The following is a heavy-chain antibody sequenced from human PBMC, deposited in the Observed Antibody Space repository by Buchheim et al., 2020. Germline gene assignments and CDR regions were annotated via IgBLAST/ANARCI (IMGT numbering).Heavy chain of an antibody. D-gene: IGHD6-19*01. CDR3: AREQTPHSGWPYYYYYGMDV. J-gene: IGHJ6*02. Sequence: QVQLVESGGGVVQPGRSLRLSCAASGFTFSSYGMHWVRQAPGKGLEWVAVIWYDGSNKYYADSVKGRFTISRDNSKNTLYLQMNSLRAEDTAVYYCAREQTPHSGWPYYYYYGMDVWGQGTT. CDR2: IWYDGSNK. V-gene: IGHV3-33*01. CDR1: GFTFSSYG.